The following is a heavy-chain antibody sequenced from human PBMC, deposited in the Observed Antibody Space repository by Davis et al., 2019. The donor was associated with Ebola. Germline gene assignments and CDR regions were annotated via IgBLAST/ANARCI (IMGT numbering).Heavy chain of an antibody. CDR3: AKCDYGDYGIDY. V-gene: IGHV3-23*01. Sequence: GESLKISCAASGFTFSSYGMHWVRQAPGKGLEWVSAISGSGGSTYYADSVKGRFTISRDNSKNTLYLQMNSLRAEDTAVYYCAKCDYGDYGIDYWGQGTLVTVSS. J-gene: IGHJ4*02. D-gene: IGHD4-17*01. CDR1: GFTFSSYG. CDR2: ISGSGGST.